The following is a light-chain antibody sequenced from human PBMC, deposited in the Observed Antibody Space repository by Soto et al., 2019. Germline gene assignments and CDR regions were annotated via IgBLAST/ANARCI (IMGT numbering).Light chain of an antibody. Sequence: QSVLTQPRSVSGSPGQSVTLSCTGTSSDVGGYNYVSWYQQHPGKAPKLMIYDVITRPSGVPDRFSGSKSGNTASLTISGLHAEDEDDYYCCSYAGSYTFVFGNGTKLTVL. CDR3: CSYAGSYTFV. CDR2: DVI. J-gene: IGLJ1*01. CDR1: SSDVGGYNY. V-gene: IGLV2-11*01.